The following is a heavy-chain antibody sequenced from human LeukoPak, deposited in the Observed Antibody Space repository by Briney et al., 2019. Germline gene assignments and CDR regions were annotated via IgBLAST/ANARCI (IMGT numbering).Heavy chain of an antibody. J-gene: IGHJ4*02. CDR2: ICPDGTGI. V-gene: IGHV3-74*01. Sequence: GGSLRLSCAASGFIFSLYCMHWVRQAPGKGPMWVSRICPDGTGISYADSVKARFTTSRDNAKNTVYLQMNGLREEDTAVYYCVRDFRSADYWGQGTLITVSS. CDR3: VRDFRSADY. CDR1: GFIFSLYC.